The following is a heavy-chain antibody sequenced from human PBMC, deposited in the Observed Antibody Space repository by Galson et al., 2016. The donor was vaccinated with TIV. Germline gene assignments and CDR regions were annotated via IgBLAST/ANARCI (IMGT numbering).Heavy chain of an antibody. CDR3: ARGTEVGATAYWYFDL. J-gene: IGHJ2*01. CDR1: GGTFSNYG. V-gene: IGHV1-69*04. Sequence: VKVSCKASGGTFSNYGISWVRQAPGQGLEWMGRIIPILGITNYAQKFQGRVTITADKSTSTAYMELSSLRSDDTAVYYCARGTEVGATAYWYFDLWGRGTLVTVSS. D-gene: IGHD1-26*01. CDR2: IIPILGIT.